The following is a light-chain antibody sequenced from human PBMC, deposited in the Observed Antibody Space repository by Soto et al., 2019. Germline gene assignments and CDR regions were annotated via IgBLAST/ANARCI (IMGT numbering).Light chain of an antibody. CDR1: QSISSW. V-gene: IGKV1-5*01. Sequence: DIQMTQSPSTLSASVGDRVTITCRASQSISSWLAWYQQKPGKAPKLLIYDASSLESGVPSRFSGGGSGTEFTLTISSLQPDDFATYYCQQYNSYPFGQGTKVEIK. CDR2: DAS. J-gene: IGKJ1*01. CDR3: QQYNSYP.